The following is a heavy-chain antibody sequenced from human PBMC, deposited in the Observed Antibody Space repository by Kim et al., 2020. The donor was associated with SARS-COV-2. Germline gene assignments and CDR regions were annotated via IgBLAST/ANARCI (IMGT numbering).Heavy chain of an antibody. Sequence: SETLSLTCAVSGGSITSGNYHWSWIRQPAGKGLEWIGRIYISGSTDYNPSLKSRVTISIDTSNNQFSLKLTSVTAADTALYYCARVQGGYYGSGRGFYYYGMDIWGQGTTVTVSS. CDR3: ARVQGGYYGSGRGFYYYGMDI. V-gene: IGHV4-61*02. J-gene: IGHJ6*02. CDR1: GGSITSGNYH. D-gene: IGHD3-10*01. CDR2: IYISGST.